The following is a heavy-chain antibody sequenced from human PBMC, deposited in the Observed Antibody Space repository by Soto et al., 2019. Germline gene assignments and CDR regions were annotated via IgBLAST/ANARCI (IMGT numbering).Heavy chain of an antibody. CDR1: GASTAIYY. CDR3: VRDRLNWFDP. Sequence: SETLSLTCNVSGASTAIYYWSWIRQSAGKGLEWIGRIYTTGSVNYNPSLRSRVTMSRDSSKNQLFLNLTSVTAADTAVYYCVRDRLNWFDPWGQGVLVTVSS. CDR2: IYTTGSV. J-gene: IGHJ5*02. V-gene: IGHV4-4*07.